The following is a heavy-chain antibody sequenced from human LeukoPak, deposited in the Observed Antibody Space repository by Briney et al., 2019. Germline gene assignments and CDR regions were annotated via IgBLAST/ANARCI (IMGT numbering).Heavy chain of an antibody. V-gene: IGHV4-59*01. Sequence: TSETLSLTCTVSGGSISSYYWSWIRQPPGKGLEWIGYIYHSGSTNYNPSLQSRVTISVDTSKNQFSLNLNSVTAADTAVYYCARGGAARLHFQNWGQGTLVTVSS. CDR2: IYHSGST. CDR1: GGSISSYY. D-gene: IGHD6-6*01. J-gene: IGHJ1*01. CDR3: ARGGAARLHFQN.